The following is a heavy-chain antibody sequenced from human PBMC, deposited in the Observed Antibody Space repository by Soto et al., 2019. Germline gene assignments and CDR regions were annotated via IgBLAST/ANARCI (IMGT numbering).Heavy chain of an antibody. CDR3: ARENALRYFDWLPLDY. Sequence: ASVKVSCKTSGYTFTSYAMHWVRQAPGQRLEWMGWINAGNGNTKNSQKFQGRVTITRDTSASTAYMELSSLRSEDTAVYYCARENALRYFDWLPLDYWGQGTLVTVPQ. V-gene: IGHV1-3*01. CDR1: GYTFTSYA. CDR2: INAGNGNT. D-gene: IGHD3-9*01. J-gene: IGHJ4*02.